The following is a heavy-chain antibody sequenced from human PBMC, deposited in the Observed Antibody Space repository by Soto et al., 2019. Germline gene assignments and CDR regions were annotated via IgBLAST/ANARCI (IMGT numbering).Heavy chain of an antibody. CDR3: AIHLYSGNSSGSSGY. CDR2: IFYSGNT. D-gene: IGHD3-22*01. CDR1: DDSIGRSNYF. V-gene: IGHV4-39*01. Sequence: QLQLQESGPGLVKPSETLSLTCTVSDDSIGRSNYFWAWIRQPPGKGLEWIGNIFYSGNTHYNPSIMSPVTIAVAPSNPHSALRVSSVTSADTAVYYWAIHLYSGNSSGSSGYWGPGGLVMVSS. J-gene: IGHJ4*02.